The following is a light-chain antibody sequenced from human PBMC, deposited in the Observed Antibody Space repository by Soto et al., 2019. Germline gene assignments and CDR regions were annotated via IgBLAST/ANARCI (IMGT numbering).Light chain of an antibody. V-gene: IGLV2-14*01. J-gene: IGLJ2*01. CDR1: SSDVGGYNY. CDR3: SSYTSSSTRV. CDR2: DVS. Sequence: QSALTQPASVSGSPGQSITISCTGTSSDVGGYNYVSWYQQHPGKAPKLMIYDVSNRPSGVSNRFSGSKSGNTASLTISGLQAADAADYYCSSYTSSSTRVFGGGTKLTVL.